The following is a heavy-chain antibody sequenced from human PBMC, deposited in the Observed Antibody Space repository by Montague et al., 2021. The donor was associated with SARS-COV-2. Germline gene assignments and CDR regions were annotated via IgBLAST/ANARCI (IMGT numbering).Heavy chain of an antibody. Sequence: SETLSLTCAVYGGSFSGYYWSWIRQPPGEGLEWIGEINHSGSTNYNPSLKSRVTISVDTSKNQFSLKLSSVTAADTAVCYCAREVGRGYSGYEGEYWGQGTLVTVSS. CDR2: INHSGST. J-gene: IGHJ4*02. D-gene: IGHD5-12*01. CDR3: AREVGRGYSGYEGEY. V-gene: IGHV4-34*01. CDR1: GGSFSGYY.